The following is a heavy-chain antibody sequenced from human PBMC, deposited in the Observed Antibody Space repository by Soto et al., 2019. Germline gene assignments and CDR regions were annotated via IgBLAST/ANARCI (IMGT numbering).Heavy chain of an antibody. D-gene: IGHD3-3*01. J-gene: IGHJ5*02. CDR2: INAGNGNT. CDR3: ARGNPVLRFLEWPEYNWFDP. Sequence: ASVKVSCKASGYTFTSYAMHWVRQAPGQRLEWMGWINAGNGNTKYSQKFQGRVTITRDTSASTAYMELSSLRSEDTAVYYCARGNPVLRFLEWPEYNWFDPWGQGTLVTVSS. CDR1: GYTFTSYA. V-gene: IGHV1-3*01.